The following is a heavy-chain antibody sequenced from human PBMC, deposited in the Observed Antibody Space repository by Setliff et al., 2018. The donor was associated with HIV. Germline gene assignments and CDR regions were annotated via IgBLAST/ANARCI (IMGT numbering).Heavy chain of an antibody. CDR2: ITSTGSTI. D-gene: IGHD3-16*02. CDR1: GFTFSDCS. J-gene: IGHJ4*02. Sequence: HPGGSLRLSCAASGFTFSDCSMNWVRQAPGKGLEWISYITSTGSTIFYADSVKGRFTISRDNSKNTLYLQMNSLRAEDTGVYYCARLWSYDYVWGSYRPVDYWGRGTLVTVSS. V-gene: IGHV3-48*04. CDR3: ARLWSYDYVWGSYRPVDY.